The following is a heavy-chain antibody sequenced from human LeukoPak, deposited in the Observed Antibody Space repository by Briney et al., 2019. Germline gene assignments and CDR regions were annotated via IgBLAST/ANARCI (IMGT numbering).Heavy chain of an antibody. V-gene: IGHV3-30*03. D-gene: IGHD5-24*01. Sequence: GGSLRLSCAASEFTFSNYGMSWVRQAPGKGLEWVAVISYDGGNEEYADSVKGRFTISRDNSKNTLSLQMTSLRVEDTAVYYCAREEEMATNPGVDYWGQGTLVTVSS. CDR1: EFTFSNYG. CDR2: ISYDGGNE. J-gene: IGHJ4*02. CDR3: AREEEMATNPGVDY.